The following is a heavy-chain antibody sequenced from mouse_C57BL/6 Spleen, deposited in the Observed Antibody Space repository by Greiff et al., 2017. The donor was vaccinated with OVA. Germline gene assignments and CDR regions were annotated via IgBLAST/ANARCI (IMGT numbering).Heavy chain of an antibody. CDR1: GYTFTDYE. CDR3: TKGDYDVDYFDY. CDR2: IDPETGGT. D-gene: IGHD2-4*01. V-gene: IGHV1-15*01. J-gene: IGHJ2*01. Sequence: LVESGAELVRPGASVTLSCKASGYTFTDYEMHWVKQTPVHGLEWIGAIDPETGGTAYNQKFKGKAILTADKSSSTAYMELRSLTSEDSAVYYCTKGDYDVDYFDYWGQGTTLTVSS.